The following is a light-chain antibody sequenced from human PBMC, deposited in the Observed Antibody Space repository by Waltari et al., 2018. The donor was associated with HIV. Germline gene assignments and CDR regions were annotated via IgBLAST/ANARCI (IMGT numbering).Light chain of an antibody. J-gene: IGKJ2*01. Sequence: ELSQSPVTLSASPGERATLFCGASQNISNHLGCYQHRPGQSPRLLIHSASIRATDIPPRFRGRGSGTDFSLTISSLEPEDFAVYYCQQSHSWPSFGRGTKVDMK. CDR1: QNISNH. CDR2: SAS. CDR3: QQSHSWPS. V-gene: IGKV3-11*01.